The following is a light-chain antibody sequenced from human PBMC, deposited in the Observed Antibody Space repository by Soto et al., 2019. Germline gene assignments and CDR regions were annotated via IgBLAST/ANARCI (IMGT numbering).Light chain of an antibody. CDR3: QAWDSGTVV. Sequence: SYELTQPPSVSVSPGQTASISCSGDKLGDKYASWYQQKPGQSPVLVVYQDSNRPSGIPERFSGSNSGDTATLTISGTQTMDEADYYCQAWDSGTVVFGGGTTLTVL. CDR2: QDS. CDR1: KLGDKY. V-gene: IGLV3-1*01. J-gene: IGLJ2*01.